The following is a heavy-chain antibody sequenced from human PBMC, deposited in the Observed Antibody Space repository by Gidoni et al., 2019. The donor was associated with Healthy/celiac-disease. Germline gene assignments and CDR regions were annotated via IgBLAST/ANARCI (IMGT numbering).Heavy chain of an antibody. CDR1: GSTFSSYS. Sequence: EVQLVESGGGLVKPGGSLRLSCAASGSTFSSYSMNWVRQAPGKGLEWVSTISSSSSYIYYADSVKCRFTISRDNAKNSLYLQMNGLGAEDTAVYYCATDPGAYPHFRGQGTLVTVSS. J-gene: IGHJ4*02. CDR3: ATDPGAYPHF. V-gene: IGHV3-21*01. D-gene: IGHD2-2*01. CDR2: ISSSSSYI.